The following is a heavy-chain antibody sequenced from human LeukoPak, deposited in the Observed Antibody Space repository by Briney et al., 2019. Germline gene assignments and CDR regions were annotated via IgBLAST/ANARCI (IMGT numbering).Heavy chain of an antibody. CDR3: ARAIASYGDSAY. CDR1: GFKFGSFS. V-gene: IGHV3-48*04. D-gene: IGHD5-18*01. Sequence: GGSLRLSYAASGFKFGSFSMGWVRQAPGKGLEWLSYISSTSTAIYYADSLKGRFTISRDNAKNSLYLQMNSLRAEDTAVYYCARAIASYGDSAYWGQGTLVTVSS. J-gene: IGHJ4*02. CDR2: ISSTSTAI.